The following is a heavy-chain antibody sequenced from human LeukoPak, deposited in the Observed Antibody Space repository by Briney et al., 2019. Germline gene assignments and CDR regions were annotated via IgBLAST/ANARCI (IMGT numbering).Heavy chain of an antibody. CDR3: AKEVAGFLEWLMSRPDAFDI. V-gene: IGHV3-53*01. CDR2: IYSGGST. J-gene: IGHJ3*02. CDR1: GFTVSSNY. D-gene: IGHD3-3*01. Sequence: PGGSLRLSCAASGFTVSSNYMSWVRQAPGKGLEWVSVIYSGGSTYYADSVKGRFTISRDNSKNTLYLQMNSLRAEDTAVYYCAKEVAGFLEWLMSRPDAFDIWGQGTMVTVSS.